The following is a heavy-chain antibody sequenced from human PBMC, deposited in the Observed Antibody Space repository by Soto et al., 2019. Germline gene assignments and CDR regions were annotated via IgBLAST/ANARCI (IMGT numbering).Heavy chain of an antibody. CDR3: AKDTSKYSNNWPAYYGLDV. J-gene: IGHJ6*02. Sequence: QVQLVESGGGVVQPGRSLRLSCAASGFAFSSFGMHWVRQAPGKGLEWVAVISFDGSNKYYADSVKGRFTISRDNSKNSLSLQMNRLKAEHTAVYYCAKDTSKYSNNWPAYYGLDVWGQGTTVTVSS. V-gene: IGHV3-30*18. CDR1: GFAFSSFG. CDR2: ISFDGSNK. D-gene: IGHD1-1*01.